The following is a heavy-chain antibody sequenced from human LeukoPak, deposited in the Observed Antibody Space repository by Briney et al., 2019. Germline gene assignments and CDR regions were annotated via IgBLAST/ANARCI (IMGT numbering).Heavy chain of an antibody. D-gene: IGHD6-13*01. CDR2: INHSGST. CDR3: ARGPGYSNWFDP. CDR1: GGSFSGYY. Sequence: SETLSLTCAVYGGSFSGYYWSWIRQPPGKGLEWIGEINHSGSTNYNPSLKSRVTISVDTSKNQFSLKLSSVTAADTAVYYCARGPGYSNWFDPWGQGTLVTVSS. V-gene: IGHV4-34*01. J-gene: IGHJ5*02.